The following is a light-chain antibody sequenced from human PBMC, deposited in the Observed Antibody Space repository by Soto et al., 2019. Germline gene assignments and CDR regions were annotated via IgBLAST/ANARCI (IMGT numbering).Light chain of an antibody. CDR3: QQYNSYSFT. J-gene: IGKJ3*01. V-gene: IGKV1-5*01. CDR2: DAS. CDR1: QSISSW. Sequence: DIQMTQSTSTLSASVGDRVTITCRASQSISSWLAWYQQKPGKAPKLLIYDASSLASGVPSRFSGSGSGTEFTLTISSLQPDDFATYYCQQYNSYSFTFGPGTKVDIK.